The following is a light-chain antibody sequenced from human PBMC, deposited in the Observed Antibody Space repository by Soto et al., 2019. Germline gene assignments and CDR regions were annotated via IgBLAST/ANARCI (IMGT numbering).Light chain of an antibody. J-gene: IGLJ1*01. Sequence: QSALTQPASESVSPGQSITISCTGTSSDVGCYNYVSWYQQHPAKAPKLMIYDVSNRPSGVSNRFSGSKSGNTASLTISGLQAEDEADYYCSSYISSSTLHYVFGTGTKVTVL. CDR2: DVS. CDR1: SSDVGCYNY. V-gene: IGLV2-14*01. CDR3: SSYISSSTLHYV.